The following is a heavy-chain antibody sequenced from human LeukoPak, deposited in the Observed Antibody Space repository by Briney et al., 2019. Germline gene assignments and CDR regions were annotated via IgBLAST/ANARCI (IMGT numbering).Heavy chain of an antibody. J-gene: IGHJ4*02. CDR3: ASGWYRDY. CDR1: GFTFSSYA. D-gene: IGHD6-19*01. Sequence: GGSLRLSCAASGFTFSSYAMHWVRQAPGKGLEWVAVISYDGSNKYYADSVKGRFTISRDNSKNTLYLQMNSLRAEDTAVYYCASGWYRDYWGQGTLVTVSS. CDR2: ISYDGSNK. V-gene: IGHV3-30-3*01.